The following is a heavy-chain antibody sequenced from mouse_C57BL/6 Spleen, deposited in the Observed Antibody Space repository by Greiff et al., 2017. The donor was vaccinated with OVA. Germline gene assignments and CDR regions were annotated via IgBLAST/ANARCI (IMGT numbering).Heavy chain of an antibody. CDR1: GFTFTSYW. V-gene: IGHV1-50*01. J-gene: IGHJ2*01. Sequence: QVQLQQPGAELVKPGASVKLSCKASGFTFTSYWMQWVKQRPGQGLEWIGGIDPSDSHTNYNQKFKGKATLPVDTSTSTAYLQLSNLKSEDSAVYYCARIFIATVVDDYWGKGTTLTVAS. CDR2: IDPSDSHT. D-gene: IGHD1-1*01. CDR3: ARIFIATVVDDY.